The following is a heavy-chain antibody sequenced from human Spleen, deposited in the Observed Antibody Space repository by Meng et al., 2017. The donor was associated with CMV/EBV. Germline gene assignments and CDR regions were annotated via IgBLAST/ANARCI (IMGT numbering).Heavy chain of an antibody. CDR3: AKATGAGISSIDY. V-gene: IGHV3-48*04. Sequence: GGSLRLSCAASGFTFSSYSMNWVRQAPGKGLEWVSYISSSSSTIYYADSVKGRFTISRDNAKNSLYLQMNSLRSEDTAVYYCAKATGAGISSIDYWGQGTLVTVSS. D-gene: IGHD6-13*01. J-gene: IGHJ4*02. CDR1: GFTFSSYS. CDR2: ISSSSSTI.